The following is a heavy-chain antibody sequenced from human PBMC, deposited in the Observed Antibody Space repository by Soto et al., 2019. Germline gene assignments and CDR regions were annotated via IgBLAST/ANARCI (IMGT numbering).Heavy chain of an antibody. CDR2: ITDSGGTT. D-gene: IGHD1-7*01. V-gene: IGHV3-23*01. J-gene: IGHJ4*02. CDR1: GFTFSSYA. Sequence: GGSLRLSCAASGFTFSSYAMSWVRQAPGKGLEWVSTITDSGGTTYYADSVKGRFTISRDNSKNTQYLQMNSLRAEDTAVYYCAPGADRTKVRLGWGQGTLVTVPS. CDR3: APGADRTKVRLG.